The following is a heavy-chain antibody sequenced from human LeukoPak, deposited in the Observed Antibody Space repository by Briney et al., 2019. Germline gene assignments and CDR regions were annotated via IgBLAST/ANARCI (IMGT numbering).Heavy chain of an antibody. CDR2: INSDGSST. Sequence: GGSLRLSCAASGFTFSSYCMHWVRQAPGEGLVWVSRINSDGSSTNYADSVKGRFTISRDNAKNTLYLQMNSLGAEDTAVYYCAREEFGELWIGYWGQGTLVPVSS. D-gene: IGHD3-10*01. CDR3: AREEFGELWIGY. CDR1: GFTFSSYC. V-gene: IGHV3-74*01. J-gene: IGHJ4*02.